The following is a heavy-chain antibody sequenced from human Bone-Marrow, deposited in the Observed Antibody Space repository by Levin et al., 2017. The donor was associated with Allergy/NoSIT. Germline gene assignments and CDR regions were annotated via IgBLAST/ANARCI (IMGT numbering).Heavy chain of an antibody. V-gene: IGHV4-59*13. Sequence: SETLSLTCTVSGGSITSYFGTWIRQVPGKGLEWIGYIYYTGTTNYNPSLKSRVSISVDTSKNQFSLKLTSLTAADTAVYYCARGLGHQYSSGCYHHFDSWGQGILVTVSS. CDR1: GGSITSYF. CDR3: ARGLGHQYSSGCYHHFDS. CDR2: IYYTGTT. J-gene: IGHJ4*02. D-gene: IGHD6-19*01.